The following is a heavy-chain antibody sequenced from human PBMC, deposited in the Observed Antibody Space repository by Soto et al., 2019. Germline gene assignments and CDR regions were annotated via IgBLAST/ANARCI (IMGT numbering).Heavy chain of an antibody. CDR2: IRASGGST. V-gene: IGHV3-23*01. CDR1: GFTFCSYA. D-gene: IGHD5-12*01. Sequence: GGSLRLSCAASGFTFCSYAMTWVRQAPGKGLEWVSTIRASGGSTYYADSMQGRFTISRDNPMNTVFLHMNSLRAEDTAIYYCAKGGYTSPFDYWGLGNLVTVSS. J-gene: IGHJ4*02. CDR3: AKGGYTSPFDY.